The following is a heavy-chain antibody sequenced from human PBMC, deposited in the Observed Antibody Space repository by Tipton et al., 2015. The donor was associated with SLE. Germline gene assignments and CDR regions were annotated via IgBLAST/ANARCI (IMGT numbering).Heavy chain of an antibody. CDR1: GFTFESYW. CDR3: ARPLEDFWSGYLRIDY. D-gene: IGHD3-3*01. J-gene: IGHJ4*02. CDR2: LKEDGSEK. V-gene: IGHV3-7*01. Sequence: SLRLSCAASGFTFESYWMSWVRQAPGKGLEWVASLKEDGSEKNYVESVRGRFTISRDNAKNALFLQMNGLRAEDTAVYYCARPLEDFWSGYLRIDYWGQGNLVTVSS.